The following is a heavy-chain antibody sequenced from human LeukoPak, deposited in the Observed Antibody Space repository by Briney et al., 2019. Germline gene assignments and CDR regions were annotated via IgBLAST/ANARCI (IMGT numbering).Heavy chain of an antibody. CDR3: ARDRELRAHYYYMDV. D-gene: IGHD1-26*01. V-gene: IGHV4-59*02. CDR2: IYYSGNT. CDR1: GDSVSNYY. J-gene: IGHJ6*03. Sequence: SETLSLTCSVSGDSVSNYYWSWIRQPPGRGLEWIGYIYYSGNTKYNPSLKSRVTISIDTSKNQFSLKLSSVTAADTAVYYCARDRELRAHYYYMDVWGKGTTVTISS.